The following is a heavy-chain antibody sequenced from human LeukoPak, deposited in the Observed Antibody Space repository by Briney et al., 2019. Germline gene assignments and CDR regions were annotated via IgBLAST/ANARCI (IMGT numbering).Heavy chain of an antibody. CDR3: ARNRDGYDYGAYYYYYMDV. D-gene: IGHD5-12*01. Sequence: PSETLSLTCTVSGGSISSYYWSWIRQPAGKGLEWIGRIYTSGSTNYNPSLKSRVTMSVDTSKSQFSLKLSSVTAADTAVYYCARNRDGYDYGAYYYYYMDVWGKGTTVTVSS. CDR2: IYTSGST. J-gene: IGHJ6*03. CDR1: GGSISSYY. V-gene: IGHV4-4*07.